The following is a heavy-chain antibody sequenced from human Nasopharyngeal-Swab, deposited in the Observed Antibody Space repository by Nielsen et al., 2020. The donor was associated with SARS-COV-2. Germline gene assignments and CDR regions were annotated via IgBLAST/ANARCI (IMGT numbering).Heavy chain of an antibody. CDR2: INPSGGST. V-gene: IGHV1-46*01. Sequence: ASVKVPCKASGYPFTSYYMHWVRQAPGQGLVWMGIINPSGGSTSYAQKFQGRVTMTRDTSTSTVYMELSSLRSEDTAVYYCARDEDTAMVTVGDWGQGTLVTVSS. CDR3: ARDEDTAMVTVGD. D-gene: IGHD5-18*01. J-gene: IGHJ4*02. CDR1: GYPFTSYY.